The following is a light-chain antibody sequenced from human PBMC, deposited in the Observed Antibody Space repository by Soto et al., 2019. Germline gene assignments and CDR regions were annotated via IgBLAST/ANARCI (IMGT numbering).Light chain of an antibody. Sequence: IVMTQSPATLSVSPGEGATLSCRASQSVYSNLAWYQQKPGQAPRLLIYAASTRASGIPARFSGGGSGTAFTPTISSLQSEDFAVYYCQQYNNWPPYTFGQGTKLEIK. CDR1: QSVYSN. J-gene: IGKJ2*01. CDR3: QQYNNWPPYT. V-gene: IGKV3-15*01. CDR2: AAS.